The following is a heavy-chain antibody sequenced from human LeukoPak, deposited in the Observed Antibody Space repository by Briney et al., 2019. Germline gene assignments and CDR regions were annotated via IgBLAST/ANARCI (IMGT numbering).Heavy chain of an antibody. CDR3: ARAYCGGDCYSRAMDY. J-gene: IGHJ4*02. Sequence: GGSLRLSCAASGSTFSSFWMHWVRQAPGKGLEWVSRINNDGRSTSYADSVRGRFTISRDNAKNTLYLQMNSLRAEDTAVYFCARAYCGGDCYSRAMDYWGQGTLVTVSS. D-gene: IGHD2-21*02. CDR1: GSTFSSFW. CDR2: INNDGRST. V-gene: IGHV3-74*01.